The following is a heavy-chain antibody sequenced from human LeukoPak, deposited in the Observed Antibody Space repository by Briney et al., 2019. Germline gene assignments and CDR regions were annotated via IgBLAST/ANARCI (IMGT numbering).Heavy chain of an antibody. V-gene: IGHV3-7*01. D-gene: IGHD3-3*01. Sequence: PGGSLRLSCAASGFTFSSYAMSWVRQAPGKGLEWVASIKHDGSEKYYVDSVRGRFTISRDNTMNSLYLQMSSLRAEDTAVYYCATDRGWRTSGYYLYYFEYRGQGTLVTYSS. CDR1: GFTFSSYA. J-gene: IGHJ4*02. CDR2: IKHDGSEK. CDR3: ATDRGWRTSGYYLYYFEY.